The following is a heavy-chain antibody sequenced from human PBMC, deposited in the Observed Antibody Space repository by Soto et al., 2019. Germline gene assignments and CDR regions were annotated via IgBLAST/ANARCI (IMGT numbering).Heavy chain of an antibody. CDR2: ISAYNGNT. J-gene: IGHJ3*02. CDR3: ASLPYPSPITIFGVAMNADDAFDI. V-gene: IGHV1-18*01. Sequence: ASVKVSCKASGYTFTSYGISWVRQAPGQGLEWMGWISAYNGNTNYAQKLQGRVTMTTDTSTSTAYMELRSLRSDDTAVYYCASLPYPSPITIFGVAMNADDAFDICGQGTMVTVSS. D-gene: IGHD3-3*01. CDR1: GYTFTSYG.